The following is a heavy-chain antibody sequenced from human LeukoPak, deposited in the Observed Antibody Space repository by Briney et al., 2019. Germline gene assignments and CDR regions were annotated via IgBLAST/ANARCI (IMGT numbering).Heavy chain of an antibody. Sequence: ASVKVSCKASGYTFTGYYMHWVRQAPGQGLEWMGWINPNSGGTNYAQKFQGRVTMTRDTSISTAYMELSRLRSDDTAVYYCARGPYYDSSAYDYWGQGTLVTVSS. CDR1: GYTFTGYY. J-gene: IGHJ4*02. CDR2: INPNSGGT. CDR3: ARGPYYDSSAYDY. V-gene: IGHV1-2*02. D-gene: IGHD3-22*01.